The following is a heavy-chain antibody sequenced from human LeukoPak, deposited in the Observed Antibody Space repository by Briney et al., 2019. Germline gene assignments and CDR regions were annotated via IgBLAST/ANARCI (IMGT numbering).Heavy chain of an antibody. CDR3: AKDIASSVHYFMDV. Sequence: GGSLRLSCAPSGFTFYDYAMHWVRHAPGKGLERVSGITWNSGSIGYADSVKGRFTISRDNATNSLYLQMCSLRAEDTAFYYCAKDIASSVHYFMDVWGKGPTVTVSS. D-gene: IGHD6-13*01. J-gene: IGHJ6*03. CDR2: ITWNSGSI. CDR1: GFTFYDYA. V-gene: IGHV3-9*01.